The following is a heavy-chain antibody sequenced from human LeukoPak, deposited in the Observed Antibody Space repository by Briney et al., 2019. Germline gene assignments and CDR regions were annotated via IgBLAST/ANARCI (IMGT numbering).Heavy chain of an antibody. CDR3: AREGGIVATTAFDY. CDR2: ISAYNGNT. J-gene: IGHJ4*02. D-gene: IGHD5-12*01. Sequence: ASVKVSFKASGYTFTRYGISWVRQAPGQGLEWMGWISAYNGNTNYAQRLQGRVTVTTDTSTSTAYMELRSLTSDDTAIYYCAREGGIVATTAFDYWGQGTLVTVSS. V-gene: IGHV1-18*01. CDR1: GYTFTRYG.